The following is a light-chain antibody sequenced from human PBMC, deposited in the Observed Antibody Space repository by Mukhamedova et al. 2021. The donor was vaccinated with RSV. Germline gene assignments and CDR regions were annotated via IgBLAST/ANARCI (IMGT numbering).Light chain of an antibody. Sequence: GERATLSCRASQSVSSSYLAWYQQKPGQAPRLLIYGASTRATGIPARFSGSGSGTEFTLTISSLEPEDFAVYYCQQRSNWPPTFG. CDR2: GAS. J-gene: IGKJ1*01. CDR1: QSVSSSY. V-gene: IGKV3D-20*02. CDR3: QQRSNWPPT.